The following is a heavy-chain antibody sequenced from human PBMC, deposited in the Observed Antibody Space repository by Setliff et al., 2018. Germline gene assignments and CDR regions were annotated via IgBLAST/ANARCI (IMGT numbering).Heavy chain of an antibody. D-gene: IGHD3-3*01. Sequence: ASVKVSCKASGGTFSSYAISWVRQAPGQGLEWMGGIIPIFGTANYAQKFQGRVTITADESTSTAYMELSSLRSEDTAVYYCAGSRDYNFWSGYYSPLDYWGQGTLVTVSS. V-gene: IGHV1-69*13. CDR2: IIPIFGTA. CDR3: AGSRDYNFWSGYYSPLDY. CDR1: GGTFSSYA. J-gene: IGHJ4*02.